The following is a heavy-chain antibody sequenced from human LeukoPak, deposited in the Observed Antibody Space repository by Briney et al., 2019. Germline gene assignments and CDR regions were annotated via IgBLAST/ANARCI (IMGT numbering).Heavy chain of an antibody. Sequence: PSETLSLTCTVSGGSISSGGYYWSWIRQPPGKGLEWIGYIYHSGSTYYNPSLKSRVTISVDKSKNQFSLKLSSVTAADMAVYYCARDLLRSRGIWGQGTMVTVSS. CDR2: IYHSGST. CDR3: ARDLLRSRGI. V-gene: IGHV4-30-2*01. J-gene: IGHJ3*02. D-gene: IGHD6-13*01. CDR1: GGSISSGGYY.